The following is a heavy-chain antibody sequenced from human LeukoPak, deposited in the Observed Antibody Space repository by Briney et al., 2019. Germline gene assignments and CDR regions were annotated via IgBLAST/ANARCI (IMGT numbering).Heavy chain of an antibody. Sequence: SETLSLTCTVSGGSISSYCWSWIRQPPGKGLEWIGYIYYSGSTNYNPSLKSRVTISVDTSKNQFSLKLSSVTAADTAVYYCARSYYYGSGRWFDPWGQGTLVTVSS. D-gene: IGHD3-10*01. CDR2: IYYSGST. V-gene: IGHV4-59*01. CDR3: ARSYYYGSGRWFDP. CDR1: GGSISSYC. J-gene: IGHJ5*02.